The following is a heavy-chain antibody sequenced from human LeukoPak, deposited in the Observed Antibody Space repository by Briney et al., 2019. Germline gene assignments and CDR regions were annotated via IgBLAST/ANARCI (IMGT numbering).Heavy chain of an antibody. D-gene: IGHD3-3*01. CDR1: GYTLPQLS. CDR3: ATAPPPFCYYYGMDV. J-gene: IGHJ6*02. CDR2: FDPEDGET. Sequence: ASVKVSCKVSGYTLPQLSMHWVRQAPGKGLEWMGGFDPEDGETIYAQKFQGRVTMTEDTSTDTAYMELSSLRSEDTAVYYCATAPPPFCYYYGMDVWGQGTTVTVSS. V-gene: IGHV1-24*01.